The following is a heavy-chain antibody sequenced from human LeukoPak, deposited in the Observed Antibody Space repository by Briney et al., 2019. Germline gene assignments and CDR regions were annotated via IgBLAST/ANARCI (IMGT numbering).Heavy chain of an antibody. CDR3: HKGGGLPLDI. CDR2: ITTSDGNT. CDR1: GFTFSSYT. V-gene: IGHV3-23*01. D-gene: IGHD2-15*01. J-gene: IGHJ3*02. Sequence: GGSLRLSCAASGFTFSSYTMSWVRQAPGKGLEWVSTITTSDGNTYYADSVKGRFTVSRDNAKNSLYLQMNSLRAKDTAVYYCHKGGGLPLDIWGQGTKVTVSS.